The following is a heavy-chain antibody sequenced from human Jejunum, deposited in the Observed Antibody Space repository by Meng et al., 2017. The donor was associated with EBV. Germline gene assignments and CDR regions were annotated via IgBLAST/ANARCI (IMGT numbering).Heavy chain of an antibody. D-gene: IGHD3-22*01. Sequence: QVQVAESGPRLEKPSGTLSLTCVVSGGSISDNDWWSWVRQPPGKGLEWLGEIYHGGGTNYNPSLESRVTISVDKSKNQFSLKLNSVTVADTAVYYCAGNGYYALEYWGPGILVTVFS. J-gene: IGHJ4*02. CDR3: AGNGYYALEY. V-gene: IGHV4-4*02. CDR1: GGSISDNDW. CDR2: IYHGGGT.